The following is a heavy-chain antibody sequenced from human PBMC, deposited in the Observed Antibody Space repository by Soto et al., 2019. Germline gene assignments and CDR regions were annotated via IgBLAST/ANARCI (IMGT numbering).Heavy chain of an antibody. Sequence: LSLTCAVSGGSISSSNWWSWVRQPPGKGLEWIGEIYHSGSTNYNPSLKSRVTISVDKSKNQFSLKLSSVTAADTAVYYCARDRGGGQLVRGWFDPWGQGTLVTVSS. D-gene: IGHD6-13*01. CDR1: GGSISSSNW. V-gene: IGHV4-4*02. J-gene: IGHJ5*02. CDR2: IYHSGST. CDR3: ARDRGGGQLVRGWFDP.